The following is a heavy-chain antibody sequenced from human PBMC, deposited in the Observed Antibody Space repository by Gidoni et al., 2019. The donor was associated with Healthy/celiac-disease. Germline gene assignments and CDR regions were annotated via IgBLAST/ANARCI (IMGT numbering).Heavy chain of an antibody. Sequence: QITVKESGPTLVKPTQTLTLTCTFSGFALRTSGVGVCWIRQTSGKALEWLALIDWDDYKRYSPSLKSRLTIPKDTSKNQVVLTMTNMDPVDTATYYCAHSGYSSSWLDYWGQGTLVTVSS. CDR1: GFALRTSGVG. J-gene: IGHJ4*02. D-gene: IGHD6-13*01. CDR3: AHSGYSSSWLDY. V-gene: IGHV2-5*02. CDR2: IDWDDYK.